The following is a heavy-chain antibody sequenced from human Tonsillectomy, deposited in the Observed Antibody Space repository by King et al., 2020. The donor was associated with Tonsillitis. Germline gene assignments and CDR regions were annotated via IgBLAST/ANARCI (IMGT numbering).Heavy chain of an antibody. J-gene: IGHJ4*02. CDR1: GFTFSDYY. Sequence: QVQLVESGGGLVKPGGSLRLSCAASGFTFSDYYMSWIRQAPGKGLEWVSYISSSSSYTNYADSVKGRFTISRDNAKNSLYLQMNSLRAEDTAVYYCARDWVSRVAGTYRYVSRAPDYWGQGTLVTVSS. CDR3: ARDWVSRVAGTYRYVSRAPDY. D-gene: IGHD6-19*01. CDR2: ISSSSSYT. V-gene: IGHV3-11*06.